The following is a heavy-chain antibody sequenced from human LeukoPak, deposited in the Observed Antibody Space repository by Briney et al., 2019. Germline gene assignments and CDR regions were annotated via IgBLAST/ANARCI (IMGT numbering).Heavy chain of an antibody. CDR2: IYYSGST. CDR1: GGSISSYY. D-gene: IGHD3-16*01. Sequence: PSETLFLTCTVSGGSISSYYWSWIRQPPGKGLEWIGYIYYSGSTNYNPSLKSRVTISVDTSKNQFSLKLSSVTAADTAVYYCAGGSYDYVWGSYSPWGQGTLVTVSS. V-gene: IGHV4-59*08. CDR3: AGGSYDYVWGSYSP. J-gene: IGHJ5*02.